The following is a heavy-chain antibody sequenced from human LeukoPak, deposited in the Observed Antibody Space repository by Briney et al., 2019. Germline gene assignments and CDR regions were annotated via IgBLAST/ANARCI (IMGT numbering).Heavy chain of an antibody. CDR2: INSDGSST. D-gene: IGHD6-19*01. CDR3: ARDQSVAGPTTFDY. Sequence: GGSLRLSCAASGFTFSSYWMHWVRHTPGRGLVWVSRINSDGSSTNYADSVKGRFTISRDNAKNTLYLQMNSLRAEDTAVYYCARDQSVAGPTTFDYWGQGTLVTVSS. V-gene: IGHV3-74*01. J-gene: IGHJ4*02. CDR1: GFTFSSYW.